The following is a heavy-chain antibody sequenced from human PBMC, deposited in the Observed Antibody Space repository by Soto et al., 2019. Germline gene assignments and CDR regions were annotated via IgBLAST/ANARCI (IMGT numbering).Heavy chain of an antibody. CDR3: ARDRPVKARSGSLSS. D-gene: IGHD1-26*01. V-gene: IGHV3-30*03. CDR2: ISHDGRNK. CDR1: GLIFSNYG. J-gene: IGHJ5*02. Sequence: VGSLRLSCATSGLIFSNYGVHWVRQAPGKGLEWVALISHDGRNKYYADSVQGRFTISRDNSKNTLYLQMNSLRPEDTALYYCARDRPVKARSGSLSSWGQGTLVTVSS.